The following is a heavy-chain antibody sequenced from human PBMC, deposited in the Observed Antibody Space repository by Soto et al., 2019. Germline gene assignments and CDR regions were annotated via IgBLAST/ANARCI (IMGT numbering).Heavy chain of an antibody. CDR3: ARAPPVEMDTKFEYYGMDV. J-gene: IGHJ6*02. CDR2: ISSSSSYI. CDR1: GFTFSSYS. V-gene: IGHV3-21*01. Sequence: GSLRLSCAASGFTFSSYSMNWVRQAPGKGLEWVSSISSSSSYIYYADSVKGRFTISRDNAKNSLYLQMNSLRAEDTAVYYCARAPPVEMDTKFEYYGMDVWGQGTTVTVSS. D-gene: IGHD5-18*01.